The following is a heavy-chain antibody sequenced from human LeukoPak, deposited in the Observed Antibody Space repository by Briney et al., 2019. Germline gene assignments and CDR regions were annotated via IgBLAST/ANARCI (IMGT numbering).Heavy chain of an antibody. D-gene: IGHD3-9*01. V-gene: IGHV4-38-2*02. Sequence: PSETLSLTCAVSGYSLSSAYFWGWIRQPPGKGLEWIGSIYHSGSTYYNPSLKSRVTVSVDTSKNHFSLKAGSVTAADTAVYYCARDLRYFDGTRPTPTWFDLWGQGTLVTVSS. CDR3: ARDLRYFDGTRPTPTWFDL. J-gene: IGHJ5*02. CDR2: IYHSGST. CDR1: GYSLSSAYF.